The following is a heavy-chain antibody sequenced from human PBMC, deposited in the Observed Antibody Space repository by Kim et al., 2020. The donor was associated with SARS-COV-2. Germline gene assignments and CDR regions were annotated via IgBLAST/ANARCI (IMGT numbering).Heavy chain of an antibody. CDR3: AKDIRIAVAAWGSYYYGMDV. CDR1: GFTFDDYA. V-gene: IGHV3-43*02. J-gene: IGHJ6*02. Sequence: GGSLRLSCAASGFTFDDYAMHWVRQAPGKGLEWVSLISGDGGSTYYVDSVKGRFTISRDNSKNSLYLQMNSLRTEDTALYYCAKDIRIAVAAWGSYYYGMDVWGQGTTVTVSS. CDR2: ISGDGGST. D-gene: IGHD6-19*01.